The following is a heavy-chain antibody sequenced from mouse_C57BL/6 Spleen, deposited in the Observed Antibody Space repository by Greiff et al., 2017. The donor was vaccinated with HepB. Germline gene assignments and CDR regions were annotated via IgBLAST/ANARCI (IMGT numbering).Heavy chain of an antibody. CDR3: ARNDYFDY. CDR1: GFTFSDYG. CDR2: ISSGSSTI. V-gene: IGHV5-17*01. D-gene: IGHD2-3*01. J-gene: IGHJ2*01. Sequence: EVKLMESGGGLVKPGGSLKLSCAASGFTFSDYGMHWVRQAPEKGLEWVAYISSGSSTIYYADTVKGRFTISRDNAKNTLFLQLTSLRSEDTAMYYWARNDYFDYWGQGTTLTVSS.